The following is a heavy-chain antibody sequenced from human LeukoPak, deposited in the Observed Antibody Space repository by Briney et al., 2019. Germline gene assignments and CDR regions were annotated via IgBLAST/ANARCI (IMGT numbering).Heavy chain of an antibody. J-gene: IGHJ4*02. CDR3: VRVDNGGNYFDY. V-gene: IGHV4-59*08. CDR1: DGSISSYY. CDR2: IYYSGST. D-gene: IGHD4-23*01. Sequence: SETLSLTCTVSDGSISSYYWSWIRQPPGKGLEWIGYIYYSGSTNYNPSLKSRVTISADTSKNQFSLRLSSVTAADTAVYYCVRVDNGGNYFDYWGQGTLVTVSS.